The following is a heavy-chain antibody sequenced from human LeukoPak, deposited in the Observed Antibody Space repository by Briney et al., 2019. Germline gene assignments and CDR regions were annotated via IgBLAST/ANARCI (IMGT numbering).Heavy chain of an antibody. CDR1: GASVSRDY. V-gene: IGHV4-59*08. CDR3: ARLVSFYDSSGYYHYWYLDL. J-gene: IGHJ2*01. CDR2: IFYTGST. Sequence: SETLSLTCTVSGASVSRDYWSWIREPPGKGLEWIGNIFYTGSTSYNPSLKSRVTMSLDTSRNQFSLKLFSVTAADTAIYYCARLVSFYDSSGYYHYWYLDLWGRGTLVTVSS. D-gene: IGHD3-22*01.